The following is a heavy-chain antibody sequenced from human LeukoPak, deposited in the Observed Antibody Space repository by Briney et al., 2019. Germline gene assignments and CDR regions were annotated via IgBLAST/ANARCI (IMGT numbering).Heavy chain of an antibody. Sequence: GGSLRLSCAGSGFTCSSYSMNWVRQAPGKGLEWVSSISSSSSYIYYADSVKGRFTISRDNGKNSLYLQMNSLRAEDTAVYYCASRIGDYSGSYYDYYYYMDVWGKGTTVTVSS. J-gene: IGHJ6*03. CDR3: ASRIGDYSGSYYDYYYYMDV. CDR1: GFTCSSYS. V-gene: IGHV3-21*01. CDR2: ISSSSSYI. D-gene: IGHD1-26*01.